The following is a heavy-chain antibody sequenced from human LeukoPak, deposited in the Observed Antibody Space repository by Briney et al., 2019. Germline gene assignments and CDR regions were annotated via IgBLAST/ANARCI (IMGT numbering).Heavy chain of an antibody. CDR1: GFRFNSYG. CDR2: IRYDGNRK. V-gene: IGHV3-30*02. D-gene: IGHD6-19*01. CDR3: VRTKQDSGWGHFFMAV. Sequence: PGGSLRLSCAASGFRFNSYGMHWVRQAPGKGLEWVAFIRYDGNRKFYRESVKGRFTIYRDTSKNLLYLQMHRLGHDDTGEYFCVRTKQDSGWGHFFMAVWGKGTTVIVSS. J-gene: IGHJ6*03.